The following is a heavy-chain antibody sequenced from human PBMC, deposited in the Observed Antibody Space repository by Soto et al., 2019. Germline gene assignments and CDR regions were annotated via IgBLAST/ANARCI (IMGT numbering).Heavy chain of an antibody. D-gene: IGHD3-22*01. CDR3: AISSGYADWFDP. CDR2: IYYSGST. Sequence: SETLSLTCTVSGGSISSGGYYWSWIRQHPGKGLKWIGYIYYSGSTYYNPSLKSRVTISVDTSKNQFSLKLRSVTAADTAVYYCAISSGYADWFDPWGQGTLVTVSS. V-gene: IGHV4-31*03. J-gene: IGHJ5*02. CDR1: GGSISSGGYY.